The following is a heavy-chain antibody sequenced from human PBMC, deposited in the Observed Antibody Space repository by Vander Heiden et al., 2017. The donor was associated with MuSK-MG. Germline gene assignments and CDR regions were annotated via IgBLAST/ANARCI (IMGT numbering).Heavy chain of an antibody. CDR2: IIPILGIA. D-gene: IGHD6-13*01. J-gene: IGHJ4*02. Sequence: QVQLVQSGAEVKKPGSSVKVSCKASGGTFRSYAISWVRQAPGQGLDGIGGIIPILGIANYAQKFQGRVTIAANKCTSTAYMGLSSLGSEETAVYYCAKDSGVGIAAGWGQGTLVTVSS. V-gene: IGHV1-69*10. CDR1: GGTFRSYA. CDR3: AKDSGVGIAAG.